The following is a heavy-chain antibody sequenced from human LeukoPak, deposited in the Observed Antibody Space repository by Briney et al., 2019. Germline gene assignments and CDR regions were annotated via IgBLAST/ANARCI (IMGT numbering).Heavy chain of an antibody. V-gene: IGHV4-59*12. Sequence: SETLSLTCTVSGGSISSYYWSWIRQPPGKGLEWIGYIYYSGSTNYNPSLKSRVTISVDTSKNQFSLKLSSVTAADTAVYYCARRQRPRYSGYDPNWFDPWGQGTLVTVSS. J-gene: IGHJ5*02. CDR1: GGSISSYY. CDR2: IYYSGST. CDR3: ARRQRPRYSGYDPNWFDP. D-gene: IGHD5-12*01.